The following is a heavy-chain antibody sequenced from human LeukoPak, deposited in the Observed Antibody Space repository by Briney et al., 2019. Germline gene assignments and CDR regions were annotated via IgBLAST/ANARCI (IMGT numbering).Heavy chain of an antibody. CDR3: ARDIAAAGTLSP. CDR2: MNPNSGNT. Sequence: ASVEVSCKASGYTFTSYDINWVRQATGQGLEWMGWMNPNSGNTGYAQKFQGRVTMTRNTSISTAYMELSSLRSEDTAVYYCARDIAAAGTLSPWGQGTLVTASS. D-gene: IGHD6-13*01. CDR1: GYTFTSYD. V-gene: IGHV1-8*01. J-gene: IGHJ5*02.